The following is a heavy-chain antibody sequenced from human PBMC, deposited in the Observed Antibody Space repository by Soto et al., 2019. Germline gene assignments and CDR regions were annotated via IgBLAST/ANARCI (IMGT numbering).Heavy chain of an antibody. CDR3: ARGSPYDY. CDR2: IYYSGST. J-gene: IGHJ4*02. Sequence: PSETLSLTCTVSGGSISSGGYYWSWIRQHPGKGLEWIGYIYYSGSTYYNPSLKSRVTIPVDRSKNQYYLKLSSVTAADTAVYYCARGSPYDYWGQGTLVTVSS. CDR1: GGSISSGGYY. V-gene: IGHV4-31*03.